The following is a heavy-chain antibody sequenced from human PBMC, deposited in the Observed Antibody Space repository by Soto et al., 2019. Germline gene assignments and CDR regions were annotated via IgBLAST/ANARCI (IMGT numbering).Heavy chain of an antibody. V-gene: IGHV1-18*01. CDR2: ISAYNGNT. CDR1: GYTFTSYG. Sequence: ASVKVSCKAAGYTFTSYGISWGRQAPGQGLEWMGWISAYNGNTNYAQKLQGRVTMTTDTSTSTAYMELRSLRSDDTAVYYCARVSAATYYYYGMDVWGKGTTVTVSS. J-gene: IGHJ6*04. D-gene: IGHD2-15*01. CDR3: ARVSAATYYYYGMDV.